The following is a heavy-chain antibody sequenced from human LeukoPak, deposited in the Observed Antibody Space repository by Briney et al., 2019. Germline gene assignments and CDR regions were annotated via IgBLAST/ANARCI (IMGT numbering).Heavy chain of an antibody. J-gene: IGHJ4*02. V-gene: IGHV4-39*01. D-gene: IGHD2-15*01. CDR1: GGSISSSSYY. CDR3: ARHEGYCSGGSCYNFGDY. CDR2: IYYSGST. Sequence: KPSETLSLTCTVSGGSISSSSYYWGWIRQPPGKGLEWIGSIYYSGSTYYNPSLKSRVTISVDTSKNQFSLKLSSVTAADTAVYYCARHEGYCSGGSCYNFGDYWGQGTLVTVSS.